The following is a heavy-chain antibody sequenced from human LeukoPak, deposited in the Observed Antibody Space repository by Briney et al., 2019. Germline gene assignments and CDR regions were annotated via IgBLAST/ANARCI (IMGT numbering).Heavy chain of an antibody. CDR3: ARVSYFGSAGFDY. CDR2: ISDSGSTI. Sequence: GGSLRLSCGASGFTFSNYEMNWVRQAPGMGLEWVSYISDSGSTIYYADSVRGRFTISRDNAKNSLYVQMNSLRAEDTAVYYCARVSYFGSAGFDYWGQGTLVTVSS. V-gene: IGHV3-48*03. D-gene: IGHD2-21*01. J-gene: IGHJ4*02. CDR1: GFTFSNYE.